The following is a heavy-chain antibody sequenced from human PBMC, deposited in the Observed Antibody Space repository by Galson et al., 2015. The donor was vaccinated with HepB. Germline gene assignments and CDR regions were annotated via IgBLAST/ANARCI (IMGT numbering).Heavy chain of an antibody. V-gene: IGHV6-1*01. CDR2: TYYRSKWYN. CDR1: GDSVSSNSAA. Sequence: CAISGDSVSSNSAAWNWIRQSPSRGLGWLGRTYYRSKWYNDYAVSVKSRVTISVDTSKNQFSLKLSSVTAADTAVYYCARVYMGSSSWPPNAFDIWGQGTMVTVSS. D-gene: IGHD6-13*01. CDR3: ARVYMGSSSWPPNAFDI. J-gene: IGHJ3*02.